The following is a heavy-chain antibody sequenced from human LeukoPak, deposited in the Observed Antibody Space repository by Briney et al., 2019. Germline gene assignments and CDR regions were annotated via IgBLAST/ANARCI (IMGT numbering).Heavy chain of an antibody. CDR3: ARDYADYVGYFFFDY. V-gene: IGHV3-23*01. D-gene: IGHD4-17*01. CDR1: GFTFNNYA. CDR2: ISGGGETT. Sequence: GGSLRLSCAASGFTFNNYAMNWVRQAPGKGLEWVSSISGGGETTHYADSAKGRFTISRDNSQNTSYLQMNSLRAEDTAVYYCARDYADYVGYFFFDYWGQGTLVTVSS. J-gene: IGHJ4*02.